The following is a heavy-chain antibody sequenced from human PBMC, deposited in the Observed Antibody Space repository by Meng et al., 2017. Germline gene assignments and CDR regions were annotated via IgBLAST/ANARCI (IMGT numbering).Heavy chain of an antibody. Sequence: SETLSLTCTVSGGSISSSGYYWVWIRQPPGKGLEWIGNFYYGGSTYYNPSLKSRVTMSVDTSKNQFSLILTSLTAADTAVYFCARGQVVAGTTVEVSSYYYYGMDVWGQGTTVTVSS. D-gene: IGHD6-19*01. J-gene: IGHJ6*02. V-gene: IGHV4-39*07. CDR2: FYYGGST. CDR1: GGSISSSGYY. CDR3: ARGQVVAGTTVEVSSYYYYGMDV.